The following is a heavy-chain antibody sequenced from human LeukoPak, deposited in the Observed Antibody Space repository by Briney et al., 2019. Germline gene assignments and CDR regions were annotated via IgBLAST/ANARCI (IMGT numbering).Heavy chain of an antibody. CDR3: AKGHSSGYYWGGMDV. V-gene: IGHV3-9*01. D-gene: IGHD3-22*01. Sequence: PGGSLRLSCAASGFTFDDYAMHWVRQVPGKGLQWVSSINWNSGSLDYADSVKGRFTVSRDNAKNTLYLQMNSLRVDDTALYYCAKGHSSGYYWGGMDVWGQGTTVTVSS. J-gene: IGHJ6*02. CDR1: GFTFDDYA. CDR2: INWNSGSL.